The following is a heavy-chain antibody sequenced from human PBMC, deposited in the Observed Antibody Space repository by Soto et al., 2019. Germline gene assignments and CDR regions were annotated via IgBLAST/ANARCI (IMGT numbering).Heavy chain of an antibody. J-gene: IGHJ4*02. D-gene: IGHD3-22*01. V-gene: IGHV1-3*01. Sequence: ASVKVSCKASGYTFTNYGINGVRQAPGQGLEWMGWINRDNGNTKYSQKVQGRVTIERDTSASTAYMELNSLTSEDTAVYYCARGGYFDGSNYLAYWGLGTLVTVSS. CDR3: ARGGYFDGSNYLAY. CDR1: GYTFTNYG. CDR2: INRDNGNT.